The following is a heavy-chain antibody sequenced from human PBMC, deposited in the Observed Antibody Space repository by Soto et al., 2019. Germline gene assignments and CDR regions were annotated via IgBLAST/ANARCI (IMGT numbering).Heavy chain of an antibody. D-gene: IGHD6-19*01. V-gene: IGHV2-26*01. J-gene: IGHJ6*02. CDR2: ILSNDEK. CDR3: ARTVQVAGNYYYYGMDV. CDR1: GFSLSNARMG. Sequence: QVTLKESGPVLVKPTETLTLTCTVSGFSLSNARMGVSWIRQPPGKALEWLAHILSNDEKSYSTSLKSRLTISKDTSKSQVVLTMTNMDPVDTATYYCARTVQVAGNYYYYGMDVWGQGTTVTVSS.